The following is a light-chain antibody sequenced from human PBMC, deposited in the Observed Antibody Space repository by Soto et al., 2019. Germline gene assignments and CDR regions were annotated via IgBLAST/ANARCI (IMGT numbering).Light chain of an antibody. J-gene: IGKJ1*01. Sequence: DIQMTQSPFTLSASVGDRVTITCRASQSISTWLAWYQQKPGKAPKLLIYKASSLDSGVPSRFSGSGSGTEFTLTISSLQPDDFATYYCQQYNSYSQTFGQGTKVDI. V-gene: IGKV1-5*03. CDR3: QQYNSYSQT. CDR2: KAS. CDR1: QSISTW.